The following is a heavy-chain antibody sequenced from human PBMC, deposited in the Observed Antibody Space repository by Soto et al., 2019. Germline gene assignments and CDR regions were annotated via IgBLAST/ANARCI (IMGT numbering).Heavy chain of an antibody. V-gene: IGHV3-30*18. CDR3: AKWYYDFWSGYLTAYYFDY. CDR1: GFTFSSYG. J-gene: IGHJ4*02. CDR2: ISYDGSNK. Sequence: GGSLRLSCAASGFTFSSYGMHWVRQAPGKGLEWVAVISYDGSNKYYADSVKGRFTISRDNSKNTLYLQMNSLRAEDTAVYYCAKWYYDFWSGYLTAYYFDYWGQGTLVTVSS. D-gene: IGHD3-3*01.